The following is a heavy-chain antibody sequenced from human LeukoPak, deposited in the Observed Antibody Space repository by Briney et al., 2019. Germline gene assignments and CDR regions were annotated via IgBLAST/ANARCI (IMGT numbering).Heavy chain of an antibody. CDR3: ASRVLDAFDI. Sequence: SETLSLTCGVYGGSFSGYYWTWIRQSPGMGLEWIGSIYYSGSTYYNPSLKSRVTISVDTSKNQFSLKLSSVTAADTAVYYCASRVLDAFDIWGQGTMVTVSS. CDR1: GGSFSGYY. D-gene: IGHD3-10*01. J-gene: IGHJ3*02. CDR2: IYYSGST. V-gene: IGHV4-34*01.